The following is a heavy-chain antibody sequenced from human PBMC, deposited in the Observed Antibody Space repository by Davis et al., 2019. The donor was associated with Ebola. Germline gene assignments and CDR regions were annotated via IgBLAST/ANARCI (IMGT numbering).Heavy chain of an antibody. D-gene: IGHD2-2*01. CDR1: GYTFTSYY. Sequence: SVKVSCKASGYTFTSYYMHWVRQAPGQGLEWMGGIIPIFGTANYAQKFQGRVTITADESTSTAYMELRSLRSDDTAVYYCARFLYIVVVPAAGAMDVWGKGTTVTVSS. CDR3: ARFLYIVVVPAAGAMDV. J-gene: IGHJ6*04. CDR2: IIPIFGTA. V-gene: IGHV1-69*13.